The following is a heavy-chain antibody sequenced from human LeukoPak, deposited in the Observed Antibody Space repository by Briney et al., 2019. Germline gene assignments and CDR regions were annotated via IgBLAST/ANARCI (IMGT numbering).Heavy chain of an antibody. CDR2: ISGSGGST. J-gene: IGHJ4*02. V-gene: IGHV3-23*01. CDR3: AKRGDSSGWSHYFDY. Sequence: PGGSLRLSCAASGFTFSSYAMSWVRQAPGKGLEWVSAISGSGGSTYYADSVKGRFTISRDNSKNTLYLQMNSLGAEDTAVYYCAKRGDSSGWSHYFDYWGQGTLVTVSS. D-gene: IGHD6-19*01. CDR1: GFTFSSYA.